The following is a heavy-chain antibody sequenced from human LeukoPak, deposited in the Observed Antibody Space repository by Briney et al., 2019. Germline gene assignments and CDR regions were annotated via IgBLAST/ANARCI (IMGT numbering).Heavy chain of an antibody. CDR3: ARATATGSGRAYDH. J-gene: IGHJ4*02. V-gene: IGHV4-34*01. CDR2: IHHSGGT. Sequence: SETLSLTCAVYGESMIGHYWTWIRQPPGKRLEWIGEIHHSGGTNSNPSLKNRLTMSIDMSKDQFSLKLKSVTAADTAVYYCARATATGSGRAYDHWAQGNLVPVSS. CDR1: GESMIGHY. D-gene: IGHD3-10*01.